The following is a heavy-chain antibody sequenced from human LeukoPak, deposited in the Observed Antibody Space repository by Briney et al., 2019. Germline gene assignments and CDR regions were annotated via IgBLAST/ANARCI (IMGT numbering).Heavy chain of an antibody. CDR1: GFTFDDYA. CDR2: ISWNSGRI. Sequence: GWSLRLSCAASGFTFDDYAMHWVRQAPGKGLEWVSGISWNSGRIGYADSVKGRFTISRDSAKNSLYLLMNSLRAEDTALYYCAKDISYSSSSGVFDYWGQGTLVTVSS. CDR3: AKDISYSSSSGVFDY. D-gene: IGHD6-6*01. J-gene: IGHJ4*02. V-gene: IGHV3-9*01.